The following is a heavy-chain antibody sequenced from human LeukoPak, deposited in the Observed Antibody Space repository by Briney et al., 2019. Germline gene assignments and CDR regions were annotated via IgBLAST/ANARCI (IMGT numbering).Heavy chain of an antibody. V-gene: IGHV4-61*01. CDR3: ARGPYI. CDR1: GGSVSSGSYY. Sequence: SETLSLTCSVSGGSVSSGSYYWSWIRQPPGKGLEWIGYISYSGNTNYNPSLKSRVTISVDTSKNQFSLKLSSVTAADTAVYYCARGPYIWGQGPMVTVSS. J-gene: IGHJ3*02. CDR2: ISYSGNT.